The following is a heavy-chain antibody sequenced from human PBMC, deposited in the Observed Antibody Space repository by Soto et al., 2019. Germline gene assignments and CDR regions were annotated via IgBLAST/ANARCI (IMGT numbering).Heavy chain of an antibody. V-gene: IGHV4-39*01. J-gene: IGHJ4*02. CDR3: AGRYYGDIWGSRYFDY. Sequence: SETLSLTCTVSRSSISSSSYYWGWIRQPPGQGMEWIGTIYYSGSPYYNPSLKSRVTISVDTSKNQFSLKLSSVTAADTAVYYCAGRYYGDIWGSRYFDYWGQGTLVTVSS. CDR2: IYYSGSP. D-gene: IGHD3-16*01. CDR1: RSSISSSSYY.